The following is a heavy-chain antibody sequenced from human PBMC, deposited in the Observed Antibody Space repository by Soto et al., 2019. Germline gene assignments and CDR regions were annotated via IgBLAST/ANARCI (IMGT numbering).Heavy chain of an antibody. Sequence: GSLRLSCAASGFTFSNNWMHWVRQAPGKGLVWVARINGDEITTVYADSVKGRFTISRDNAKNTLYLQMNSLRAEDTAVYYCTRDMPHNWFYPWGQGTLVTVSS. D-gene: IGHD2-2*01. V-gene: IGHV3-74*03. CDR2: INGDEITT. CDR1: GFTFSNNW. J-gene: IGHJ5*02. CDR3: TRDMPHNWFYP.